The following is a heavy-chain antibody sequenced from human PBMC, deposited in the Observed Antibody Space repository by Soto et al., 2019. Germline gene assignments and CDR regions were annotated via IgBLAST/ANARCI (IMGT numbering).Heavy chain of an antibody. V-gene: IGHV3-23*01. CDR3: AKGSRWLQLGQLDS. D-gene: IGHD5-18*01. J-gene: IGHJ4*02. Sequence: GGSLRLSCATSGFTFSNFAMSWVRQARGRGLEWVSGLSGSGDRTYYADSVKGQFIISRDNSKNTLYLQMDRLSAGDTALYYCAKGSRWLQLGQLDSWGQGTQVTVYS. CDR2: LSGSGDRT. CDR1: GFTFSNFA.